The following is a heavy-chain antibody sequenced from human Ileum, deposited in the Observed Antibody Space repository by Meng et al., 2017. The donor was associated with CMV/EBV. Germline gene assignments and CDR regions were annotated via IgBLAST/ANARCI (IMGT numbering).Heavy chain of an antibody. D-gene: IGHD3-22*01. Sequence: SCTASGYTFTTYAISWVRQAPGQRPEWMGWINTANDNTKYSQKFQGRVTFNRDTSASTAYMEMDSLRSEDTAVYYCAIDPSGYYYKFWGQGTLVTVSS. CDR1: GYTFTTYA. CDR2: INTANDNT. J-gene: IGHJ4*02. CDR3: AIDPSGYYYKF. V-gene: IGHV1-3*04.